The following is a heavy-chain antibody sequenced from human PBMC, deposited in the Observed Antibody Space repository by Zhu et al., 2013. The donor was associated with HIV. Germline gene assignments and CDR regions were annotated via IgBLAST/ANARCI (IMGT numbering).Heavy chain of an antibody. CDR1: GYTFISHD. D-gene: IGHD5-18*01. J-gene: IGHJ6*03. CDR2: MNPNSANT. Sequence: QVQLVQSGTEVKRPGASVKVSCKASGYTFISHDIIWVRQATGQGLEWMGWMNPNSANTGYARKFQGRVTITMNTSISTAYMELNSLRSEDTAVYYCARYKGYSYGRYYYHMDVWGKGTTVTVSS. CDR3: ARYKGYSYGRYYYHMDV. V-gene: IGHV1-8*03.